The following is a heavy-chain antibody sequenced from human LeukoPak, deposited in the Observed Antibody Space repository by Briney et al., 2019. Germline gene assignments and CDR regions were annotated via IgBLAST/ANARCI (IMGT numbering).Heavy chain of an antibody. Sequence: ASVKVSCKASGYTFTGYYMHWVRQAPGQGLEGMGWINPNSGGTNYAQKFQGRVTMTRDTSISTAYMELSRLRSDDTAVYYFARVRSWYGSAFDIWGQGTMVTVSS. CDR2: INPNSGGT. CDR1: GYTFTGYY. J-gene: IGHJ3*02. V-gene: IGHV1-2*02. CDR3: ARVRSWYGSAFDI. D-gene: IGHD6-13*01.